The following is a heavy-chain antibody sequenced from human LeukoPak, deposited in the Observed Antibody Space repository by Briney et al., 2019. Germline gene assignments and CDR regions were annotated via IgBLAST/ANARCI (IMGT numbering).Heavy chain of an antibody. J-gene: IGHJ3*02. CDR3: ARELGAFDI. D-gene: IGHD7-27*01. V-gene: IGHV3-21*01. CDR1: GFTFSSYT. CDR2: ISSSSSSYI. Sequence: GGSLKLSCAASGFTFSSYTMNWVRQAPGKGLEWVSSISSSSSSYIYYADSLKGRFTISRDNAKNSLYLQMNSLRAEDTAVYYCARELGAFDIWGQGTMVTVSS.